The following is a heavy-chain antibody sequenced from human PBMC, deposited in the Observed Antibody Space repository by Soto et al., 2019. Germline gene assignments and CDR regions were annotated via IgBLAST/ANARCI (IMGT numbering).Heavy chain of an antibody. CDR3: TRHTPQYAFDENYYYYGMDV. CDR2: IRSKANSYAT. J-gene: IGHJ6*02. D-gene: IGHD2-2*01. Sequence: GGSLRLSCAASGFTFSGSAMHWVRQASGKGLEWVGRIRSKANSYATAYAASVKGRFTISRDDSKNTAYLQMNSLKTEDTAVYYCTRHTPQYAFDENYYYYGMDVWGQGTTVTVSS. V-gene: IGHV3-73*01. CDR1: GFTFSGSA.